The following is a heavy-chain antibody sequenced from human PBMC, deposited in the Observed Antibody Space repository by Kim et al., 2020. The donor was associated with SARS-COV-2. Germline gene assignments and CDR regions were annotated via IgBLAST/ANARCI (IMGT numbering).Heavy chain of an antibody. V-gene: IGHV7-4-1*02. CDR1: GYTFTTYG. CDR2: INTNTGNP. D-gene: IGHD3-22*01. J-gene: IGHJ4*02. Sequence: ASVKVSCKASGYTFTTYGMNWVRQAPGQGLEWMGWINTNTGNPTFAQGFTGRFVFSLDTSVSTAYLQIISLKAEDTAVYYCARTFYDSSAYYYVDYWGQGTLVTVSS. CDR3: ARTFYDSSAYYYVDY.